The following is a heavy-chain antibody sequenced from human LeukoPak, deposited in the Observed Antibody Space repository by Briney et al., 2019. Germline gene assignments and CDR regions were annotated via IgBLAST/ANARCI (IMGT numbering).Heavy chain of an antibody. CDR3: ASSPYYAILTGIAGDNYYFYY. Sequence: GGSLGLSCAASGFTFSSYAMHGLRQAPGKGLEGVAVISYDGSNKYYADSVKGRFTISRDNSKNTLYLQMNSLRAEDTAGYYFASSPYYAILTGIAGDNYYFYYWGQGTLVTASS. D-gene: IGHD3-9*01. V-gene: IGHV3-30-3*01. J-gene: IGHJ4*02. CDR1: GFTFSSYA. CDR2: ISYDGSNK.